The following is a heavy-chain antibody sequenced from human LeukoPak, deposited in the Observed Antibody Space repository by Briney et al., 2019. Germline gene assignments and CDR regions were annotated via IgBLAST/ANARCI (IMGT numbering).Heavy chain of an antibody. J-gene: IGHJ4*02. CDR2: IYPRDSDT. CDR3: ATIDYYAGDY. Sequence: GESLKISCKCSGYSFANRWIGWVRPVPGKGLEWMGIIYPRDSDTTYSPSFQGQVTISADKSISTAYLQWSSLKASDTAMYYCATIDYYAGDYWGQGTLVTVSS. V-gene: IGHV5-51*01. CDR1: GYSFANRW. D-gene: IGHD3-16*01.